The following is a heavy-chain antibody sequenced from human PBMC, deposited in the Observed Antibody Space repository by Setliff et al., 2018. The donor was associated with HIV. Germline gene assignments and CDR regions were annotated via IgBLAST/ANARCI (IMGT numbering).Heavy chain of an antibody. CDR2: FDPEDEET. Sequence: GASVKVSCKVSGDTLTELSIHWVRQAPGKGLEWVGGFDPEDEETFYAETVQGRVTMTEDTLTDTAYMELSSLRSDDTAMYYCTVDHPDDVQVIWGQGTLVTVSS. D-gene: IGHD1-1*01. CDR3: TVDHPDDVQVI. V-gene: IGHV1-24*01. CDR1: GDTLTELS. J-gene: IGHJ4*02.